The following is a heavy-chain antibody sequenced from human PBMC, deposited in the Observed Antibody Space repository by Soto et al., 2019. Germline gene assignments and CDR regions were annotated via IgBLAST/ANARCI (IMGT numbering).Heavy chain of an antibody. J-gene: IGHJ4*02. D-gene: IGHD3-22*01. V-gene: IGHV4-34*01. CDR3: ARQHYYDSSGYYTWN. CDR2: ITHGGST. Sequence: SETLSLTCAVYGGSFSDYYWNWIRQAPGKGLEWIGDITHGGSTTYSPSLKSRVTISVDTSKNQFSLRLNSVTAADTAVYYCARQHYYDSSGYYTWNWGQGTLVTVSS. CDR1: GGSFSDYY.